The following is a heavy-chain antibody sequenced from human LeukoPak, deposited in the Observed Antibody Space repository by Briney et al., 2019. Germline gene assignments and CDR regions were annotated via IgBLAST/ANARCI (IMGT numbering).Heavy chain of an antibody. CDR2: ISYDGSNK. CDR1: GFTFSSYA. J-gene: IGHJ6*03. V-gene: IGHV3-30*01. D-gene: IGHD3-3*01. Sequence: GGSLRLSCAASGFTFSSYAMHWVRQAPGKGLEWVAVISYDGSNKYYADSVKGRFTISRDNSKNTLYLQMNSLRAEDTAVYYCARAPDFWSGYSYYYYYMDVWGKGTTVTVSS. CDR3: ARAPDFWSGYSYYYYYMDV.